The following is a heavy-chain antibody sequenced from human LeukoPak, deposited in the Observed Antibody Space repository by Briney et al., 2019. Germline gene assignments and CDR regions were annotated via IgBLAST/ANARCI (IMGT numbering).Heavy chain of an antibody. Sequence: GGSLRLSCAPSGFTFDDYAMPWVRQAPGKGLEWVSGISWNSGSIGYADSVKGRFTISRDNAKNSLYLQMNSLRAEDTALYYCAKDASGAYFNWFDPWGQGTLVTVSS. CDR2: ISWNSGSI. V-gene: IGHV3-9*01. CDR1: GFTFDDYA. D-gene: IGHD3-22*01. CDR3: AKDASGAYFNWFDP. J-gene: IGHJ5*02.